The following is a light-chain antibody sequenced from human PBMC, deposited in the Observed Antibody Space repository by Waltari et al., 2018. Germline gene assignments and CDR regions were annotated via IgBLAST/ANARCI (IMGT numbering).Light chain of an antibody. CDR1: SSDLGPYNL. J-gene: IGLJ3*02. V-gene: IGLV2-23*02. Sequence: QSALTQPASVSGSPGQSITISCIGTSSDLGPYNLVSWYQQYPGKAPKLIIFDVSKRPSGISNRFSGSKSANTASLIISGLQAEDEADYYCCPYAIINSWVFGGGTKVTVL. CDR2: DVS. CDR3: CPYAIINSWV.